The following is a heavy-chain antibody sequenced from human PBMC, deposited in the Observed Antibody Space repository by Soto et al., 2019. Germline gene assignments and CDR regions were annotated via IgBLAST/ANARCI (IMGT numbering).Heavy chain of an antibody. CDR1: GYTFTSHA. V-gene: IGHV1-3*05. CDR2: INAGNGNT. CDR3: ARDGIAAAGTSWFDP. J-gene: IGHJ5*02. Sequence: QVQLVQSGAEEKKPGASVKVSCKASGYTFTSHAMHWVRQAPGQRLEWIGWINAGNGNTKYSQKFQGRVTITTDTSASTAYMELSSLRSEDTAVYYCARDGIAAAGTSWFDPWGQGTLVTVSS. D-gene: IGHD6-13*01.